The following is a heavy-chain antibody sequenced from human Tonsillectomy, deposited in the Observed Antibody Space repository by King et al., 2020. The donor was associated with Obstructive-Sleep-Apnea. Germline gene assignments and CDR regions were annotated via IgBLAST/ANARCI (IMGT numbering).Heavy chain of an antibody. CDR2: IYYSGST. CDR1: GGSISSGGYY. CDR3: ARVRCPHWLEEPLDACYLFDY. J-gene: IGHJ4*02. Sequence: VQLQESGPGLVKPSQTLSLTCTVSGGSISSGGYYWSWIRQHPGNGLEWIGYIYYSGSTYYNPSLKSRVTISVDTSKNQFSLKLSSVTAADTAVYYCARVRCPHWLEEPLDACYLFDYWGQGTLVTVSP. D-gene: IGHD2-2*01. V-gene: IGHV4-31*03.